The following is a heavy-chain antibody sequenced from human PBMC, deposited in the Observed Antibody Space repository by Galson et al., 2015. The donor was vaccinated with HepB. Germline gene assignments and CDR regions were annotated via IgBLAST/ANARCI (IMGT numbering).Heavy chain of an antibody. V-gene: IGHV5-51*01. J-gene: IGHJ3*02. CDR1: GYSFTSYW. CDR2: IYPGDSDT. CDR3: ARHALTTVTPPDAFDI. D-gene: IGHD4-17*01. Sequence: QSGAEVKKPGESLKISCKGSGYSFTSYWIGWVRQMPGKGLEWMGIIYPGDSDTRYSPSFQGQVTISADKSISTAYLQWSSLKASDTAMYYCARHALTTVTPPDAFDIWGQGTMVTVSS.